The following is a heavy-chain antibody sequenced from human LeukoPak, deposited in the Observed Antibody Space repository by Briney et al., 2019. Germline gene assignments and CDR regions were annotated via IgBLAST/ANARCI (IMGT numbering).Heavy chain of an antibody. D-gene: IGHD3-22*01. CDR1: GGTFSSYA. CDR2: IIPIFGTA. CDR3: ARDMGYMTDDSSGYYYSDAFDI. V-gene: IGHV1-69*06. Sequence: SVKVSCKASGGTFSSYAISWVRQAPGQGLEWMGGIIPIFGTANYAQKFQGRVTITADKSTSTAYMELSSLRSEDTAVYYCARDMGYMTDDSSGYYYSDAFDIRGQGTMVTVSS. J-gene: IGHJ3*02.